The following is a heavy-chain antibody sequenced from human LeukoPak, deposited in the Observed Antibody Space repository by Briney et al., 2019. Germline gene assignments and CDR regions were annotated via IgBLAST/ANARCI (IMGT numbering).Heavy chain of an antibody. CDR1: GASITIPDYY. D-gene: IGHD1-26*01. J-gene: IGHJ4*02. CDR3: ATREHQVQRHPGDY. CDR2: VSHTGTT. V-gene: IGHV4-39*01. Sequence: PSETLSPTCAVSGASITIPDYYCGWIRLPPGKGLEWIGTVSHTGTTYYNPSLQSRVTISVDKSRNQFSLKLSSVTAADTAVYYCATREHQVQRHPGDYWGQGTQVTVSS.